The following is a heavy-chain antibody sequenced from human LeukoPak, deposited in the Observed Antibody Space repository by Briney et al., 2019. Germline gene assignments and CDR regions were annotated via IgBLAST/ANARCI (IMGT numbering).Heavy chain of an antibody. Sequence: PGGSLRLSCVVSRFTFSDYWMNWVRQAPGKGLEWVANIKGSGSEKYYLDSVKGRFTISRDNSWNTLYLQMNSLTVEDTAVYYCARGWGEKGRCRGGTCNNPEFDYWGQGALVIVSS. V-gene: IGHV3-7*01. CDR2: IKGSGSEK. CDR1: RFTFSDYW. J-gene: IGHJ4*02. D-gene: IGHD2-15*01. CDR3: ARGWGEKGRCRGGTCNNPEFDY.